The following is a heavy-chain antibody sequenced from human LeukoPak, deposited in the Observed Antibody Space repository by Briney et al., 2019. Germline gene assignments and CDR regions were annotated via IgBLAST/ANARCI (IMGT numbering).Heavy chain of an antibody. CDR3: ARVRRDLEWLLIPVGVGDMDV. Sequence: SETLSLTCTVSGGSISSGSYYWSWIRQPAGKGLEWIGRIYTSGSTNYNPSLKSRVTISVDTSKNQFSLKLSSVTAADTAVYYCARVRRDLEWLLIPVGVGDMDVWGKGTTVTVSS. D-gene: IGHD3-3*01. V-gene: IGHV4-61*02. CDR2: IYTSGST. J-gene: IGHJ6*03. CDR1: GGSISSGSYY.